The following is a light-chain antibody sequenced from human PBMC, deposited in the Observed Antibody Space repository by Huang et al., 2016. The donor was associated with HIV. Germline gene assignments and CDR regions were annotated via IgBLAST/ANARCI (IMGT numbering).Light chain of an antibody. CDR3: QQLNSFL. J-gene: IGKJ3*01. CDR2: AAS. Sequence: IQLTQFPSSLSASIGDRVTISCRATQDISNSLAWYQQRPGKAPKLLIYAASTLQSGVPSRFSGSGSGTVFALTISNLQPEDFATYYCQQLNSFLFGPGTKVDIK. V-gene: IGKV1-9*01. CDR1: QDISNS.